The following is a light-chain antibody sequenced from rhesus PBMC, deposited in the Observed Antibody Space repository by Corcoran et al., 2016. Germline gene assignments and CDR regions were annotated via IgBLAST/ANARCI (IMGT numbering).Light chain of an antibody. J-gene: IGKJ1*01. CDR2: AAS. CDR1: QGINNW. V-gene: IGKV1-18*01. CDR3: QQSYNIRT. Sequence: DIQMTQSPSSLSASVGDKVTITCRASQGINNWLAWYQQKPGEAPKLLIYAASSSQSGVPSRFSGSGPGTDYTLPISRLQPEDFATYYCQQSYNIRTFGQGTKVEFK.